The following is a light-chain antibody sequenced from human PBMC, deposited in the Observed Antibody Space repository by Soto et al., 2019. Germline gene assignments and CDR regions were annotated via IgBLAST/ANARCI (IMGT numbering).Light chain of an antibody. CDR3: LQYGSSPYT. V-gene: IGKV3-20*01. CDR1: QSVSSSY. CDR2: GAS. J-gene: IGKJ2*01. Sequence: EIVLTQSPGTLSLSPGERATLSCRASQSVSSSYLAWYQQKPGQAPRPLIYGASSRATGIPDRFSGSVSGTDFTLTISILEPEDFAVYYCLQYGSSPYTFGQGTKLEIK.